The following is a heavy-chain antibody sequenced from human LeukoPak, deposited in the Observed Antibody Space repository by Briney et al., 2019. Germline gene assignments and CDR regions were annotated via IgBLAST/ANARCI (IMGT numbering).Heavy chain of an antibody. CDR2: IKPDGSEE. CDR3: VRGHYADY. CDR1: GFAFSSYY. J-gene: IGHJ4*02. Sequence: RGSLRLSCAASGFAFSSYYMNWVRQAPGKGLEWVANIKPDGSEENYVDSVRGRFTISRDNAKNSVYLQMNSLRADDTALYYCVRGHYADYTSQGTLVTVSS. V-gene: IGHV3-7*01.